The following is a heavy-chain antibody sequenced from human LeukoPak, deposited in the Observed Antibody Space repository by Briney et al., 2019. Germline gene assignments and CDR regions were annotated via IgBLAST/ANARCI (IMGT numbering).Heavy chain of an antibody. CDR2: IYYSGST. CDR3: ARGDYSNYNWFDP. CDR1: GGSISSNY. Sequence: SETLSLTCTVSGGSISSNYWSWIRQPPGKGLEWIGFIYYSGSTNYNPSLKSRVTISVDTSKNQFSLKLRSVTAADAAVYYCARGDYSNYNWFDPWGQGTLVTVSS. V-gene: IGHV4-59*01. D-gene: IGHD4-11*01. J-gene: IGHJ5*02.